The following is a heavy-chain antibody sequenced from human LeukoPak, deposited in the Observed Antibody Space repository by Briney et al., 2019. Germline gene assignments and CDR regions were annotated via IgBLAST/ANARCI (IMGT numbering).Heavy chain of an antibody. CDR3: ATTARVAGA. CDR2: ISASGATT. CDR1: GFIFSGSG. V-gene: IGHV3-23*01. J-gene: IGHJ5*02. D-gene: IGHD6-19*01. Sequence: GGSLRLSCAASGFIFSGSGMHWVRQAPGRGLGSVSVISASGATTFYADSVKGRFTISRDNFKSVLYLEMNSLRAEDTAVYYCATTARVAGAWGQGTLVTVSS.